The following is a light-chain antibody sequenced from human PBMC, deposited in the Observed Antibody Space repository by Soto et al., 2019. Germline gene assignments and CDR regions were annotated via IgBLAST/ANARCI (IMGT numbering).Light chain of an antibody. Sequence: ITQSPSSLSASAGDRATLSCWASETVATNLAWYQQKPGQAPRLLISGASTRAAGISDRFRGSGSGTEFTLTISSLRSEDSAIYYCQQYFEWPPMTFGQGTKVDIK. V-gene: IGKV3-15*01. CDR1: ETVATN. J-gene: IGKJ1*01. CDR3: QQYFEWPPMT. CDR2: GAS.